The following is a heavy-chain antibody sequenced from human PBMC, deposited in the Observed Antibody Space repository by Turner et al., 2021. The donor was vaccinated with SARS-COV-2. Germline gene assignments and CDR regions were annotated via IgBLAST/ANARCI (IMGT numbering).Heavy chain of an antibody. CDR1: GYTFTSYD. J-gene: IGHJ2*01. D-gene: IGHD2-2*01. CDR3: ARGGYCSSTSCSPYWYFDL. Sequence: QVQLVQSGAEVKKPGASVKVSCKASGYTFTSYDINWVRQATGQGLEWMGWMNPDSGNTAYAQKFQGRVTITRNTSISTAYMELSSLRSEDTADYYCARGGYCSSTSCSPYWYFDLWGRGTLVTVSS. V-gene: IGHV1-8*03. CDR2: MNPDSGNT.